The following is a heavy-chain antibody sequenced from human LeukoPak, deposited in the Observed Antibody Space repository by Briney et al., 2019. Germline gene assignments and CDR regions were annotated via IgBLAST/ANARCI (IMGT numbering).Heavy chain of an antibody. CDR1: GNTFTSYY. CDR2: MNPNSGNT. D-gene: IGHD6-6*01. J-gene: IGHJ6*03. Sequence: ASVKVSCKASGNTFTSYYMHWVRQATGQGLEWMGWMNPNSGNTGYAQKFQGRVTITRNTSISTAYMELSSLRSEDTAVYYCARGIAARPYTSYYYYYYMDVWGKGTTVTVSS. CDR3: ARGIAARPYTSYYYYYYMDV. V-gene: IGHV1-8*03.